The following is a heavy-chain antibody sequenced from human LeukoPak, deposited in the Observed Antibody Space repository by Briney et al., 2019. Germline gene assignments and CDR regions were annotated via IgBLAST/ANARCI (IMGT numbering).Heavy chain of an antibody. V-gene: IGHV3-21*01. J-gene: IGHJ3*02. Sequence: GGSLRLSCAASGFTSSSYSMNWVRQAPGKGLEWVSSISSSSSYIYYADSVKGRFTTSRDNAKNSLYLQMNSLRAEDTAVYYCATEDYGDYFDAFDIWGQGTMVTVSS. D-gene: IGHD4-17*01. CDR2: ISSSSSYI. CDR3: ATEDYGDYFDAFDI. CDR1: GFTSSSYS.